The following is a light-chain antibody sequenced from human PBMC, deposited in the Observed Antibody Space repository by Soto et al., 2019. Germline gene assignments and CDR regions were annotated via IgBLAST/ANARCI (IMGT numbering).Light chain of an antibody. V-gene: IGKV1-5*03. J-gene: IGKJ2*01. CDR2: KAS. CDR1: QSISSW. Sequence: DIQMTQSPSTLSASVGDRVTITCRASQSISSWLAWYQQKPGKAPKLLIYKASSLESGVPSRFSGSGSGTEFTLTISSLQPDDFATYYCQQYNSYSYTFGQGTK. CDR3: QQYNSYSYT.